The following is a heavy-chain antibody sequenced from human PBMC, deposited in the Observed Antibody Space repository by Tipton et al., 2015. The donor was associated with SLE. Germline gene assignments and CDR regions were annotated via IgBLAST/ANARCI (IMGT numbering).Heavy chain of an antibody. CDR1: GGSISSSY. V-gene: IGHV4-59*01. CDR3: ARLSSGDKGLMITDWYFDR. J-gene: IGHJ2*01. D-gene: IGHD3-10*01. Sequence: TLSLTCTVSGGSISSSYWGWIRQPPGKGLEWIGYIYYSGSTSYNPSLKSRVTISVDTSKNHFSLKLSPVTAADTAVYYCARLSSGDKGLMITDWYFDRWGRGTLVTVSS. CDR2: IYYSGST.